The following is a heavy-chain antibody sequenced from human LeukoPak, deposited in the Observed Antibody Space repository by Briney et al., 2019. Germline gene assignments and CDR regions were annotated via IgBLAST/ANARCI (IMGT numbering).Heavy chain of an antibody. D-gene: IGHD6-19*01. CDR1: GFTFSSYW. J-gene: IGHJ4*02. CDR2: INSDGSST. V-gene: IGHV3-74*01. CDR3: ASVAGTSYFDY. Sequence: GGSLRLSCAAPGFTFSSYWMHWVRQAPGKGLVWVSRINSDGSSTSYADSVKGRFTISRDNAKNTLYLQMNSLRAEDTAVYYCASVAGTSYFDYWGQGTLVTVSS.